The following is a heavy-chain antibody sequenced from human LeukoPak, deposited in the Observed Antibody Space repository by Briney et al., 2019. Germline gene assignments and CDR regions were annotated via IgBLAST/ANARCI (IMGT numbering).Heavy chain of an antibody. CDR3: AKDPIAVAGNNWFDP. D-gene: IGHD6-19*01. CDR1: GFTFSNYA. V-gene: IGHV3-23*01. Sequence: GGSLRLSCAASGFTFSNYAMSWVRQAPGKGLEWVSAISGSGGSTYYADSVKGRFTISRDNSKNTLYLQMNSLRAEDTAVYYCAKDPIAVAGNNWFDPWGQGTLVTVSS. CDR2: ISGSGGST. J-gene: IGHJ5*02.